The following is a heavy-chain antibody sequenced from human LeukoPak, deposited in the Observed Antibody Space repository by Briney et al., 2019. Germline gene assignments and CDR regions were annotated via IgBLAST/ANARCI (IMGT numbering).Heavy chain of an antibody. Sequence: ASVKVSCKASGYTFTSYDINWVRQATGQGLEWVGWMNPNNGNTGYAQKFQGRVTMTRNTSISTAYMELSSLRSEDTAVFYCARGQFYCSSTSCYRNDAFDIWGQGTMVTVSS. CDR2: MNPNNGNT. D-gene: IGHD2-2*01. V-gene: IGHV1-8*01. CDR3: ARGQFYCSSTSCYRNDAFDI. J-gene: IGHJ3*02. CDR1: GYTFTSYD.